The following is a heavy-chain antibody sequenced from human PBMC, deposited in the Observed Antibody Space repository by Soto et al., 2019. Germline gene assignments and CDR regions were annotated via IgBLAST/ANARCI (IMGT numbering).Heavy chain of an antibody. J-gene: IGHJ4*02. CDR1: GYTLTSYA. V-gene: IGHV1-3*01. Sequence: ASVKVSCKASGYTLTSYAMHWVRQAPGQRLEWMGWINAGNGNTKYSQKFQGRVTITRDTSASTAYMELSSLRSEDTAVYYCARLFYGGNPPFDYWGQGTLVTVS. D-gene: IGHD4-17*01. CDR3: ARLFYGGNPPFDY. CDR2: INAGNGNT.